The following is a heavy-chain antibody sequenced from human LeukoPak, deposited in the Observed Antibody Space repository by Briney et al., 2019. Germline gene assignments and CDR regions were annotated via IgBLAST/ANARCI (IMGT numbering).Heavy chain of an antibody. CDR1: VFTFSSYS. V-gene: IGHV3-21*01. CDR2: ISSSGTYV. D-gene: IGHD6-13*01. CDR3: ARASSKQLAGYLPDGFDI. J-gene: IGHJ3*02. Sequence: GGSLRLSCAASVFTFSSYSMNWVRQAPGKGLEWVSSISSSGTYVYYADSVKGRFTISRDNAKNSLSLQMNSLRADDAAVYYCARASSKQLAGYLPDGFDIWGQGTMVTVSS.